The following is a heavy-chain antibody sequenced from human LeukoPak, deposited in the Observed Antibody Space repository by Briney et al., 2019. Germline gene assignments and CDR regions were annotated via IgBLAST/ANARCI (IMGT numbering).Heavy chain of an antibody. J-gene: IGHJ4*02. V-gene: IGHV3-23*01. D-gene: IGHD3-10*01. CDR2: ISGSGGST. Sequence: GGSLRLSCAASGFTFISYAMSWVRQAPGKGREWVSAISGSGGSTYYADSVKGRFTISRDNSKNPLYLQMNSLRAEDTAVYYCAKATMVRGPTDYWGQGTLVTVSS. CDR3: AKATMVRGPTDY. CDR1: GFTFISYA.